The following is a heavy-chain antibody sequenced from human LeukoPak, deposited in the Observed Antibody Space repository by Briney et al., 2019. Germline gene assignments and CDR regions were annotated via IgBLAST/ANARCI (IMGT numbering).Heavy chain of an antibody. D-gene: IGHD3-22*01. V-gene: IGHV3-33*01. Sequence: PGGSLRLSCAASGFTFSSYVMHWVRQAPGKGLEWVAVIWYDGSNKYYADSVKGRFTISRDNSKNTLYLQMNSLRAEDTAVYYCARDYYDSSGFDYWGQGTLVTVSS. J-gene: IGHJ4*02. CDR1: GFTFSSYV. CDR2: IWYDGSNK. CDR3: ARDYYDSSGFDY.